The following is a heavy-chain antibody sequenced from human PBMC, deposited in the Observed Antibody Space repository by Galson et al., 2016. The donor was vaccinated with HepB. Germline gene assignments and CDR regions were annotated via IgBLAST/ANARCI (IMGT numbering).Heavy chain of an antibody. J-gene: IGHJ6*02. V-gene: IGHV3-9*01. D-gene: IGHD3-16*01. CDR2: IYYNSDRI. Sequence: SLRLSCAASGFTFDDSAMHWVRQTPGKGLEWVSGIYYNSDRIGYADSVGGRFTISRDNARNSLYLQMNSLEPEDSALYYCVRDMAPGGAGVWGQGTTVTVSS. CDR1: GFTFDDSA. CDR3: VRDMAPGGAGV.